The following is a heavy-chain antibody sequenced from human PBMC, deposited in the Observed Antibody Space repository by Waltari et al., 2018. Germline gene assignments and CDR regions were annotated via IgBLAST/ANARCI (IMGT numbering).Heavy chain of an antibody. D-gene: IGHD6-6*01. CDR2: NYHSGST. CDR1: GYSISRGYS. V-gene: IGHV4-38-2*01. Sequence: QVQLQESGPGLVKPSETLSLTCAVSGYSISRGYSCGWIRQPPGKGREWIGRNYHSGSTYYNPSLKRRVTISVDTSKNQFSLKLSSVTAADTAVYYCARTIAAQNWFDPWGQGTLVTVSS. CDR3: ARTIAAQNWFDP. J-gene: IGHJ5*02.